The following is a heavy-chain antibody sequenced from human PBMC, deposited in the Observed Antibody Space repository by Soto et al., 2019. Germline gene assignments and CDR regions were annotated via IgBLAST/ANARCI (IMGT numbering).Heavy chain of an antibody. V-gene: IGHV1-69*14. CDR1: GGTFRTSA. CDR2: IMPVFPTP. CDR3: SGDEDRQKVGGNYCSSVDV. J-gene: IGHJ6*01. D-gene: IGHD1-1*01. Sequence: QVQLVQSGAAVKKPGSSVRVSCKTSGGTFRTSAISWVRQAPGQGLEWMGGIMPVFPTPDYAQKFQGRVTITADKSTSTAYMELSSLKSEDTAVYYGSGDEDRQKVGGNYCSSVDVWGPGTRVPVSS.